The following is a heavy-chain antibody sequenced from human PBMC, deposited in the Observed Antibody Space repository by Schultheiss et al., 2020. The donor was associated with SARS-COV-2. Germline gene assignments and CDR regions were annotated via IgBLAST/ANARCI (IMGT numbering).Heavy chain of an antibody. CDR3: AKDYGIQPYYFDY. Sequence: GGSLRLSCAASGFTFSSYWMHWVRQAPGKGLEWVAVIWYDGSNKYYADSVKGRFTISRDNSKNTLYLQMNSLRAEDTAVYYCAKDYGIQPYYFDYWGQGTLVTVSS. CDR2: IWYDGSNK. J-gene: IGHJ4*02. V-gene: IGHV3-33*06. D-gene: IGHD5-18*01. CDR1: GFTFSSYW.